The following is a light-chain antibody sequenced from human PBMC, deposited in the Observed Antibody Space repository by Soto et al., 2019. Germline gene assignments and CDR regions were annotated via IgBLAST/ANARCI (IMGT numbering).Light chain of an antibody. CDR2: GAS. CDR1: QSINNY. J-gene: IGKJ3*01. Sequence: EIVLTQSPGTLSLSPGQRATLSCRASQSINNYLAWYQQKRGQAPRLLIYGASSRATGIPDRFGGSGSGTDFTLTISRLEPEDFAVYYCQQYVSSPFTFGPGTKLDIK. V-gene: IGKV3-20*01. CDR3: QQYVSSPFT.